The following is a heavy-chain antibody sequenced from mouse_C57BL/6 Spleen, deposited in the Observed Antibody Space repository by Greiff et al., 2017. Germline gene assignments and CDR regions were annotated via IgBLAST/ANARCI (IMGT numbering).Heavy chain of an antibody. J-gene: IGHJ2*01. D-gene: IGHD2-4*01. CDR1: GYTFTSYW. CDR3: AREEGMRLRHYFDY. CDR2: IHPNSGST. Sequence: QVQLKQPGAELVKPGASVKLSCKASGYTFTSYWMHWVKQRPGQGLEWIGMIHPNSGSTNYNEKFKSKATLTVDKSSSTAYMQLSSLTSEDSAVYYCAREEGMRLRHYFDYWGQGTTLTVSS. V-gene: IGHV1-64*01.